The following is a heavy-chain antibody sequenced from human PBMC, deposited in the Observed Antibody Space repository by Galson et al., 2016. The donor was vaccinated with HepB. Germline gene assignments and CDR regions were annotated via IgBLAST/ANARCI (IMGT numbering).Heavy chain of an antibody. D-gene: IGHD2-2*01. V-gene: IGHV3-11*06. CDR1: GFTFSDYY. Sequence: SLRLSCAASGFTFSDYYMSWIRQAPGKGLEYVSYITSRSTYTNYAAFVKGRFTISRDNSKNTVSLQMSSLRGEDTAVYYCVKQGPAALHSHSDFWGQGTLVTVSS. CDR2: ITSRSTYT. J-gene: IGHJ4*02. CDR3: VKQGPAALHSHSDF.